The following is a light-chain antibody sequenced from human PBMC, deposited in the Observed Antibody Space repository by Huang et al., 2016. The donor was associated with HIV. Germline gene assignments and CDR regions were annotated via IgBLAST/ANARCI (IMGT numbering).Light chain of an antibody. CDR3: QQRSNLGT. V-gene: IGKV3-11*01. J-gene: IGKJ4*01. CDR2: DAS. Sequence: IVLTQSPATLYLSPGARATLSCRASQSISSSVAWYQQKPGQAPRLLSYDASYRATGIPARFSGSGSGTDFTLTISSLEPEDFAVYYCQQRSNLGTFGGGTKVEIK. CDR1: QSISSS.